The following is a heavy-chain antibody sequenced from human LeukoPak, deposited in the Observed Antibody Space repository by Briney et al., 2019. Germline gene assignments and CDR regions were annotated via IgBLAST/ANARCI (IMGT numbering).Heavy chain of an antibody. D-gene: IGHD6-19*01. Sequence: PGGSVRLSCAASGFTFSSYAMSWVRQAPGKGLEWVSAISGSGGSTYYADSVKGRFTISRDNSKNTLYLQMNSLRAEDTAVYYCAKAEQWRFDAFDIWGQGTMVTVSS. V-gene: IGHV3-23*01. CDR2: ISGSGGST. CDR3: AKAEQWRFDAFDI. CDR1: GFTFSSYA. J-gene: IGHJ3*02.